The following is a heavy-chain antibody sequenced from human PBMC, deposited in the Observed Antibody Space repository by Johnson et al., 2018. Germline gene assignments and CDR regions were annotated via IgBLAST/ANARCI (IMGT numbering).Heavy chain of an antibody. V-gene: IGHV3-7*01. CDR1: GFTFTTYW. CDR2: IKEDGSTK. D-gene: IGHD3-16*01. Sequence: VQLVQSGGGLVRPGGSLRLSCAASGFTFTTYWMNWVRQAPGKGLEWVASIKEDGSTKYYVDSVNGRFTISIDNAKKSLYLQLNSLRAEDTAVYYCTNWGGGYWGQGTLVTVSS. J-gene: IGHJ4*02. CDR3: TNWGGGY.